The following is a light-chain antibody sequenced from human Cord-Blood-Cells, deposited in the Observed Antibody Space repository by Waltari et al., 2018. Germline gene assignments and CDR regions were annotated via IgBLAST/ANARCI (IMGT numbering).Light chain of an antibody. Sequence: EIVMTQSPATLSVSPGERDTLSCRASQSVSSNLAWYQQKHGQAPRLLIYGASTRATGIPARFSGSGSGTEFTLTISSLQSEDFAVYYCQQYNNWPETFGQGTKVEIK. V-gene: IGKV3-15*01. CDR2: GAS. CDR3: QQYNNWPET. CDR1: QSVSSN. J-gene: IGKJ1*01.